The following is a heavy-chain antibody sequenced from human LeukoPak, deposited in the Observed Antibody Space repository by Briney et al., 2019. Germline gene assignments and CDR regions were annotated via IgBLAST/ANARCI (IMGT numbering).Heavy chain of an antibody. CDR1: GGSISSGRNY. CDR2: IYIFSGST. D-gene: IGHD3-22*01. V-gene: IGHV4-61*02. J-gene: IGHJ4*02. Sequence: SETLSLTCTVSGGSISSGRNYWTWIRQPAGKGLEWIGRIYIFSGSTNYNPSLKSRVTISVDTSKNQFSLKLTSVTAADTAVYYCAREGDYYDTSGTLDYWGQGTLATVSS. CDR3: AREGDYYDTSGTLDY.